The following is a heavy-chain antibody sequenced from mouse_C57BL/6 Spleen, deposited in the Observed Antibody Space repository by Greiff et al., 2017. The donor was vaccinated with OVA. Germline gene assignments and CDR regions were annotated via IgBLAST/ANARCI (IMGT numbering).Heavy chain of an antibody. V-gene: IGHV1-53*01. CDR1: GYTFTSYW. J-gene: IGHJ2*01. Sequence: VQLQQPGPELVKPGASVKLSCKASGYTFTSYWMHWVKQRPGQGLEWIGNINPSNGGTNYNEKFKSKATLTVDKSSSTAYMQLSSLTSEDSAVYYCARGIAQATDFDYWGQGTTLTVSS. CDR2: INPSNGGT. D-gene: IGHD3-2*02. CDR3: ARGIAQATDFDY.